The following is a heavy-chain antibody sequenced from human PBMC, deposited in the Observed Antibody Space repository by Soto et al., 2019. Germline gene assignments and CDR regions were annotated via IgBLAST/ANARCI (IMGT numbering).Heavy chain of an antibody. CDR2: IDPSGGTT. J-gene: IGHJ3*01. D-gene: IGHD2-15*01. V-gene: IGHV1-46*01. CDR3: ARSSADILDF. Sequence: QVQLVQSGAEVKKPEASVKVSCKASGYIFTTYYLHWVRQAPGQGLEWMGIIDPSGGTTTYTQKFQGRLTMTRDTSTFIVYMDLSTLRSEDTAVYYCARSSADILDFWGQGTLVTVSS. CDR1: GYIFTTYY.